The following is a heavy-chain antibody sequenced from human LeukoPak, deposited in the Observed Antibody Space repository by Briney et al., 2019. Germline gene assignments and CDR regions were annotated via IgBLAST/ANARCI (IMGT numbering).Heavy chain of an antibody. CDR3: ARDNSSGWYGDWDY. CDR1: GGSISSYY. J-gene: IGHJ4*02. Sequence: PSETLSLTCTVPGGSISSYYWSWIRQPPGKGLEWIGYIYYSGSTNYNPSLKSRVTISVDTSKNQFSLKLSSVTAADTAVYYWARDNSSGWYGDWDYWGQGTLVTVSS. V-gene: IGHV4-59*01. CDR2: IYYSGST. D-gene: IGHD6-19*01.